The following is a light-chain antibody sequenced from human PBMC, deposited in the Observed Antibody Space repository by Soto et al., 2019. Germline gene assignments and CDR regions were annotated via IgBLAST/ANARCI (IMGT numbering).Light chain of an antibody. CDR3: QQYEIAPMT. V-gene: IGKV3-20*01. J-gene: IGKJ1*01. CDR2: GVS. CDR1: QSVVSSH. Sequence: EIVLTQSPGTLSLSPGERATLSCRASQSVVSSHLAWYQQKPGQAPRLLIYGVSSRATGIPDRFSGSGSGTDFTLSISGLEPEDFAVYYCQQYEIAPMTFAQGTKVEIK.